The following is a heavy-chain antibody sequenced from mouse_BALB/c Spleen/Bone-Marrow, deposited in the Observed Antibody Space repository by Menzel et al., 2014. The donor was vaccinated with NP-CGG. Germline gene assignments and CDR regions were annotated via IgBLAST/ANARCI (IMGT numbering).Heavy chain of an antibody. CDR3: GRHGVRRDWVFDV. V-gene: IGHV5-12-2*01. Sequence: EVMLVESGGGLVQPGGSLKLSCAVSGFTFSSYTMSWVRQIPEKRLEWVAYISNGGGTTYYPDTLKGRFTISRDNTKNTLCLQMSILKSEDTDMYYCGRHGVRRDWVFDVWGAGTTVTVSS. CDR2: ISNGGGTT. J-gene: IGHJ1*01. CDR1: GFTFSSYT. D-gene: IGHD2-14*01.